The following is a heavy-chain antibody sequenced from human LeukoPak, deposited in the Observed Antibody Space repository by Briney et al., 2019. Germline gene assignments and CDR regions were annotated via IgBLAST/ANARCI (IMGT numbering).Heavy chain of an antibody. V-gene: IGHV4-59*11. CDR1: GASTASHY. Sequence: SETLSPTCTVSGASTASHYWTWLRQPPGKELEWIAYMFDTVSTKSNPSLKSRLTLSVDTSKKQLSLRLSSVTAADTAVYYCATIKRGSTYGYFDFWGQGIKVTASS. J-gene: IGHJ4*02. D-gene: IGHD5-18*01. CDR2: MFDTVST. CDR3: ATIKRGSTYGYFDF.